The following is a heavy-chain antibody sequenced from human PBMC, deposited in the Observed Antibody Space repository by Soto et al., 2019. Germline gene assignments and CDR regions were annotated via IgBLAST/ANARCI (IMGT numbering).Heavy chain of an antibody. CDR3: ARDRDYDEADY. V-gene: IGHV3-7*01. CDR2: IMKDGGEK. Sequence: EVQLVESGGDLVQPGGSLRLSCAASGFTFSGYWMGWVRQAPGKGLEWVASIMKDGGEKKYVDSVRGRFTISRDNVQNSLFLQMDSLRVEDTAVYYCARDRDYDEADYWGQGTLVTVSS. CDR1: GFTFSGYW. J-gene: IGHJ4*01. D-gene: IGHD3-3*01.